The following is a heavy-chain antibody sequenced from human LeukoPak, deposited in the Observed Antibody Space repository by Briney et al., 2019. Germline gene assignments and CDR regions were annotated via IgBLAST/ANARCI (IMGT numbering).Heavy chain of an antibody. Sequence: SGPVLVKPTETLTLTWTVSGFSLSNARMGVSWIRQPPGKALEWLAHIFSNDEKSYSTSLKSRLTISKDTSKSQVVLTMTNMDPVDTATYYCARIRRDYDFWSGYHDYWGQGTLVTVSS. V-gene: IGHV2-26*01. J-gene: IGHJ4*02. CDR3: ARIRRDYDFWSGYHDY. CDR2: IFSNDEK. D-gene: IGHD3-3*01. CDR1: GFSLSNARMG.